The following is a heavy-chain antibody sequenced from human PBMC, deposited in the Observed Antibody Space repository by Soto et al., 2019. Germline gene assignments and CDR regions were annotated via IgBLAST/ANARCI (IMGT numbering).Heavy chain of an antibody. D-gene: IGHD2-15*01. CDR3: ARDFGRIGNYYYGMDV. V-gene: IGHV4-4*02. CDR2: IYHSGST. J-gene: IGHJ6*02. Sequence: QVQLQESGPGLVKPSGTLSLTCAVSGGSISSSNWWSWVRQPPGKGLEWIGEIYHSGSTNYNPSLKRRVNISVDQSKNQFSLKLSSVTAADTAVYYCARDFGRIGNYYYGMDVWGQGTTVTVSS. CDR1: GGSISSSNW.